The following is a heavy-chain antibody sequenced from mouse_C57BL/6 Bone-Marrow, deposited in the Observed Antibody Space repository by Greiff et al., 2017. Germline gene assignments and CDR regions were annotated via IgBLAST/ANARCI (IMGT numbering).Heavy chain of an antibody. D-gene: IGHD2-5*01. V-gene: IGHV1-59*01. CDR1: GYTFTSYW. CDR2: IDPSDSYP. J-gene: IGHJ3*01. Sequence: VQLQQPGAELVRPGTSVKLSCKASGYTFTSYWMHWVKQRPGQGLEWIGVIDPSDSYPNYNQKFKGKATLTVDTSSSTAYMQLSSLTSEDSAVYYCARDYSNWANWGQGTLVTVSA. CDR3: ARDYSNWAN.